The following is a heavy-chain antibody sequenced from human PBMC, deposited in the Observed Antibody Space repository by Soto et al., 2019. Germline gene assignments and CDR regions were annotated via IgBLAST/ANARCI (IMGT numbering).Heavy chain of an antibody. Sequence: GSLRLSCAASGFNFRKFAMSWVRQAPGKGLEWVSGMSERSGPPLYADSVKGRFTISRDNSKSTLYLEMNNLRPEDTAVYYCAKDQDNTDYYWIFDLWGRGIPVTVSS. CDR2: MSERSGPP. D-gene: IGHD4-17*01. V-gene: IGHV3-23*01. J-gene: IGHJ2*01. CDR3: AKDQDNTDYYWIFDL. CDR1: GFNFRKFA.